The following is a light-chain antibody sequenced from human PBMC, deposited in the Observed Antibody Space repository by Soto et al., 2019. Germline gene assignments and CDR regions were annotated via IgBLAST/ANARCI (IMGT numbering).Light chain of an antibody. CDR3: QQRSNWPPTWT. CDR1: QSVSSY. Sequence: IVLTHSPATLCLSRGERATLSFRAIQSVSSYLAWYQQKPGQAPRLLIYDASNRATGIPARFSGSGSGTDFTLTISSLEPEDFAVYYCQQRSNWPPTWTFGQGTKVDIK. J-gene: IGKJ1*01. V-gene: IGKV3-11*01. CDR2: DAS.